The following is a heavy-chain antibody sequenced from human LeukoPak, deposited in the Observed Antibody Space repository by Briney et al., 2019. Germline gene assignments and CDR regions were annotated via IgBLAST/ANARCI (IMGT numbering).Heavy chain of an antibody. CDR2: ISSSSSTI. CDR3: ARIPGLWEVVVDDAFDI. D-gene: IGHD2-15*01. J-gene: IGHJ3*02. Sequence: GGSLRLSCAASGFTFSSYSMNWVRQAPGKGLEWVSYISSSSSTIYYADSVKGRFTISRDNAKNSLYLQMNSLRAEDTAVYYCARIPGLWEVVVDDAFDIWGQGTMVTVSS. V-gene: IGHV3-48*04. CDR1: GFTFSSYS.